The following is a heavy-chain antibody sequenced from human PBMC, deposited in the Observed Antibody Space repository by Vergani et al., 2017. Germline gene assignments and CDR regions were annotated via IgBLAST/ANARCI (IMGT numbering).Heavy chain of an antibody. J-gene: IGHJ4*02. CDR3: ASTPSTIVGAMGEVWFDY. V-gene: IGHV3-33*01. D-gene: IGHD1-26*01. CDR1: GFTFSSYG. CDR2: IWYDGSNK. Sequence: QVQLVESGGGVVQPGRSLRLSCAASGFTFSSYGMHWVRQAPGKGLEWVAVIWYDGSNKYYADSVKGRFTISRDNSKNSLYLQMNSLRDEDTAVYYCASTPSTIVGAMGEVWFDYWGQGTLVTVSS.